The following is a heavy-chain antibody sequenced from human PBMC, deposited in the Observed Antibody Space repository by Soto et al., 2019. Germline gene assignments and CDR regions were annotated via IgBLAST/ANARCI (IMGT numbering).Heavy chain of an antibody. V-gene: IGHV3-66*01. D-gene: IGHD6-13*01. Sequence: EVQLVESGGGLVQPGGSLRLSCAASGFTVSSNYMSWVRQAPGKGLEWVSVIYSGGSTYYADSVKGRFTISRDNSKNTLYLQMNSLRAEDTAVYYCARERYSSSWYVADYWSQGTLVTVSS. J-gene: IGHJ4*02. CDR2: IYSGGST. CDR3: ARERYSSSWYVADY. CDR1: GFTVSSNY.